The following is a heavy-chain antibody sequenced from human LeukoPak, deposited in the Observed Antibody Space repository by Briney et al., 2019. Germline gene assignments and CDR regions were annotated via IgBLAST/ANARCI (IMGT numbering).Heavy chain of an antibody. J-gene: IGHJ4*02. D-gene: IGHD5-24*01. Sequence: KTSETLSLTCTVSGGSISSSSYYWGWIRQPPGKGLEWIGSIYYSGSTYYNPSLKSRVTISVDTSKNQFSLKLSSVTAADTAVYYCARVHVEITSFDYWGQGTLVTVSS. CDR3: ARVHVEITSFDY. V-gene: IGHV4-39*07. CDR2: IYYSGST. CDR1: GGSISSSSYY.